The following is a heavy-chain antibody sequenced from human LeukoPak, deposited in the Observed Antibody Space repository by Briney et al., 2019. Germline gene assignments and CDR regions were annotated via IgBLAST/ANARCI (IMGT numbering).Heavy chain of an antibody. CDR3: ATRSDSSGWYLYYFDY. J-gene: IGHJ4*02. V-gene: IGHV1-24*01. Sequence: VASVKVSCKVSGYTLTELSMHWVRQAPGKGLEWMGGFDPEDGETIYAQKFQGRVTMTEDTSTDTAYMELSSLRSEDTAVYYCATRSDSSGWYLYYFDYWAREPWSPSPQ. D-gene: IGHD6-19*01. CDR1: GYTLTELS. CDR2: FDPEDGET.